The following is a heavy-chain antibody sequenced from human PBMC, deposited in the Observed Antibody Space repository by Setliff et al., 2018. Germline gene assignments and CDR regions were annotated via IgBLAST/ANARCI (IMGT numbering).Heavy chain of an antibody. CDR2: IYTSGGT. CDR3: ARDFDSSGNFDY. J-gene: IGHJ4*02. Sequence: SETLSLTCTVSGGSISSGSYYWSWIRQPAGKGLEWIGRIYTSGGTNYNPSLKSRVTISIDTLKNQFSLKLSSVTAADTAVYYCARDFDSSGNFDYWGQGTLVTVSS. V-gene: IGHV4-61*02. CDR1: GGSISSGSYY. D-gene: IGHD3-22*01.